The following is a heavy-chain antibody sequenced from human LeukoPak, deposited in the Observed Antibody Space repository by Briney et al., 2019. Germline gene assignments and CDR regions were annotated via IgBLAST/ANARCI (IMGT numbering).Heavy chain of an antibody. CDR2: IYHSGST. D-gene: IGHD3-22*01. J-gene: IGHJ4*02. CDR1: GGSISSGGYS. Sequence: PSQTLSLTCAVSGGSISSGGYSWSWIRQPPGKGLKWIGYIYHSGSTYYNPSLKSRVTISVDRSKNQFSLKLGSVTAADTAVYYCATQRFDYYDSSGYYGKTEAYYFDYWGQGTLVTVSS. V-gene: IGHV4-30-2*01. CDR3: ATQRFDYYDSSGYYGKTEAYYFDY.